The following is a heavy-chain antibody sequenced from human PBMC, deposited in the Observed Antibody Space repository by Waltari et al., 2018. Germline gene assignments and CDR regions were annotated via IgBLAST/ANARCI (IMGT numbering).Heavy chain of an antibody. CDR2: INAGNGNT. V-gene: IGHV1-3*01. CDR3: ARVFGAGTFDY. Sequence: QVQLVQSGAEVKKPGASVKVSCKASGYTFTSYAMHWVRQSPGQRLEWMGWINAGNGNTKYSQKFQGRVTITRDTSASTAYMELSSLRSEDTAVYYCARVFGAGTFDYWGQGTLVTVSS. D-gene: IGHD3-10*01. CDR1: GYTFTSYA. J-gene: IGHJ4*02.